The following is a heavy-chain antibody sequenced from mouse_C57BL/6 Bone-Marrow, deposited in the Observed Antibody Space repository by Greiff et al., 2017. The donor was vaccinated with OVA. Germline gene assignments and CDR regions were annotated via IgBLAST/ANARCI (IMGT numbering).Heavy chain of an antibody. J-gene: IGHJ3*01. CDR3: ARDQRSIYDGYLGWFAY. D-gene: IGHD2-3*01. CDR1: GYSITSGYY. Sequence: EVQRVESGPGLVKPSQSLSLTCSVTGYSITSGYYWNWIRQFPGNKLEWMGYISYDGSNNYNPSLKNRISITRDTSKNQFFLKLNSVTTEDTATYYCARDQRSIYDGYLGWFAYWGQGTLVTVSA. V-gene: IGHV3-6*01. CDR2: ISYDGSN.